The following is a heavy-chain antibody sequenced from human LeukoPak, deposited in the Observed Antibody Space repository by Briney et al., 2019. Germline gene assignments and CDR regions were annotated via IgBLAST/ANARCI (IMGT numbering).Heavy chain of an antibody. V-gene: IGHV1-18*01. CDR2: ISGSNGNT. Sequence: ASVKVSCKASGYTFTSYGISWVRQAPGQGLEWMGWISGSNGNTNYAQKLQGRVTMTTDTSTSTAYMELRSLRSDDTAVYYCARVIPNGDPFDFWGQGTLVTVSS. CDR1: GYTFTSYG. CDR3: ARVIPNGDPFDF. D-gene: IGHD4-17*01. J-gene: IGHJ4*02.